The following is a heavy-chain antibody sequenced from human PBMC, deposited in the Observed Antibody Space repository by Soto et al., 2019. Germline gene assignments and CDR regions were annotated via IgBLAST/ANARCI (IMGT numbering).Heavy chain of an antibody. J-gene: IGHJ4*02. Sequence: SETLSLTCTVSGGSISDYYWSWIRQPPGKGLEWVGYIYYTGTTTYNPSLKSRLTLSVDTSKNQFSLKLRSVSAADTAVYYCARLGRWLQALDSWGQGTLVTVSS. D-gene: IGHD5-12*01. CDR1: GGSISDYY. CDR3: ARLGRWLQALDS. CDR2: IYYTGTT. V-gene: IGHV4-59*08.